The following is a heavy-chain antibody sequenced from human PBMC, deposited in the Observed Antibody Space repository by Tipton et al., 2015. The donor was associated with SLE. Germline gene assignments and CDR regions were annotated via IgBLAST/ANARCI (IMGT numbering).Heavy chain of an antibody. J-gene: IGHJ4*02. V-gene: IGHV3-7*03. CDR2: IKQDGSEI. Sequence: SLRLSCTASGFTFSNYWMTWVRQAPGKGLEWVANIKQDGSEIYYVDSVKGRFTISRDNSNNVVYLQMNSLRAEDTAMYYCIKEGERPPDYFDYWGQGTLVTVSS. D-gene: IGHD1-1*01. CDR3: IKEGERPPDYFDY. CDR1: GFTFSNYW.